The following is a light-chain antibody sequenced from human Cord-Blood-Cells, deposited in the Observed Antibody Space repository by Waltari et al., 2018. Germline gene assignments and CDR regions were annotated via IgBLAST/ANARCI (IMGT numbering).Light chain of an antibody. CDR2: SNN. J-gene: IGLJ1*01. CDR3: AAWDDSLNGYV. Sequence: QSVLPQPPSASGTPRHRVTTSGSGSSSNIGSNNVNWYQQLPGTAPKLLIYSNNQRPSGVPDRFSGSKSGNSASLAISGLQSEDEADYYCAAWDDSLNGYVFGTGTKVTVL. V-gene: IGLV1-44*01. CDR1: SSNIGSNN.